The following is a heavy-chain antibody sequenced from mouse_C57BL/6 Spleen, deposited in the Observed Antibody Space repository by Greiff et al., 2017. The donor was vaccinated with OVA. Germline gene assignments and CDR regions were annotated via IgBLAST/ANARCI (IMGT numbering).Heavy chain of an antibody. CDR2: ISDGGSYT. CDR3: ARDLYDGYRDY. Sequence: EVKLMESGGGLVKPGGSLKLSCAASGFTFSSYAMSWVRQTPEKRLEWVATISDGGSYTYYPDNVKGRFTISRDNAKNNLYLQMSHLKSEDTAMYYCARDLYDGYRDYWGQGTSVTVSS. D-gene: IGHD2-3*01. V-gene: IGHV5-4*01. CDR1: GFTFSSYA. J-gene: IGHJ4*01.